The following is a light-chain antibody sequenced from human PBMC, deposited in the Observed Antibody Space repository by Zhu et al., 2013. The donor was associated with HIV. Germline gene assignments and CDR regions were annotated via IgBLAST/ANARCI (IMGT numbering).Light chain of an antibody. J-gene: IGKJ4*01. CDR1: QTVLSA. CDR2: DAS. Sequence: AVQMTQSPSSLSASVGDRVTISCRASQTVLSALAWYQQTPGKAPKLLIYDASTLESGVPSRFSGSRSGTDFTLTINSLQAEDVATYFCQNYKIAPLTFGGGPRW. V-gene: IGKV1-13*02. CDR3: QNYKIAPLT.